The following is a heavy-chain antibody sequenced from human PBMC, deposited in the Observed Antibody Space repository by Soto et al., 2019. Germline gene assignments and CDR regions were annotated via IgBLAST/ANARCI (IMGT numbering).Heavy chain of an antibody. V-gene: IGHV4-31*03. CDR3: ARRYGPGFDY. CDR2: IYYSGST. J-gene: IGHJ4*02. D-gene: IGHD4-17*01. Sequence: SETLSLTCTVSGGSISSGGYYWSWIRQHPGKGLEWIGYIYYSGSTYYNPSLKSRVTISVDTSKNQFSLKLTSLTAADTAVYYCARRYGPGFDYWGQGTLVTVSS. CDR1: GGSISSGGYY.